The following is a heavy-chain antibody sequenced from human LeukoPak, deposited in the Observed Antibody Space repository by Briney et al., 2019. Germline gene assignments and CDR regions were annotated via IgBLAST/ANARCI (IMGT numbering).Heavy chain of an antibody. Sequence: ASVKVSCKASGYTFTSYGISWVRQAPGQGLEWMGWISAYNGNTNYAQKLQGRVTMTTDTSTSTAYMELRSLRSDDTAVYYCARDLGVVVVPAAIEGWFDPWGQGTLVTVSS. J-gene: IGHJ5*02. CDR3: ARDLGVVVVPAAIEGWFDP. V-gene: IGHV1-18*01. D-gene: IGHD2-2*01. CDR1: GYTFTSYG. CDR2: ISAYNGNT.